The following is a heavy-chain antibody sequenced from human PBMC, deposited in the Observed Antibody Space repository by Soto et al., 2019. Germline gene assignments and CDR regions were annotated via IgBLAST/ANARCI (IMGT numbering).Heavy chain of an antibody. CDR2: IDWDDEK. CDR1: GVSLSTSGMR. V-gene: IGHV2-70*04. D-gene: IGHD6-13*01. CDR3: ARSMPAAGTFDY. J-gene: IGHJ4*03. Sequence: SGPTLVNPTQTLTLTCTVSGVSLSTSGMRVSWIRQPPGQALEWLARIDWDDEKYYSTSLKTRLTISKDTSKNQVVLTMTNMDPVDTATYYCARSMPAAGTFDYWGQGTTVTVSS.